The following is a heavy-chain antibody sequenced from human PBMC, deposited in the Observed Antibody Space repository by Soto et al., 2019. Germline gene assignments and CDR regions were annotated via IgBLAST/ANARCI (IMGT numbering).Heavy chain of an antibody. CDR1: GGSISSGDYY. V-gene: IGHV4-30-4*01. CDR3: ARARGARYFDY. J-gene: IGHJ4*02. Sequence: QVQLQESGPGLVKPSQTLSLTCTVSGGSISSGDYYWSWIRQPPGKGLEWIGYIYYSGSTYYNPSLKSRVTISVATSRNRFSLKLSSVTAADTAVYYCARARGARYFDYWGQGTLVTVSS. CDR2: IYYSGST. D-gene: IGHD2-15*01.